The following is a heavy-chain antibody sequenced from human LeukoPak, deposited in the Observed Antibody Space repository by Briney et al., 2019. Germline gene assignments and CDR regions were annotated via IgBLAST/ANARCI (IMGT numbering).Heavy chain of an antibody. V-gene: IGHV3-48*02. D-gene: IGHD6-19*01. J-gene: IGHJ6*02. CDR3: ARDRIAVTGRRTDV. Sequence: GGSLRLSCAASGFTFSTYNMNWVRQTPGKGLEWVSFISSDSLTVYYEDSVKGRFTISRAIAKNSLFLQMNSLRDEDTGLYYCARDRIAVTGRRTDVWGQGTTVTVSS. CDR1: GFTFSTYN. CDR2: ISSDSLTV.